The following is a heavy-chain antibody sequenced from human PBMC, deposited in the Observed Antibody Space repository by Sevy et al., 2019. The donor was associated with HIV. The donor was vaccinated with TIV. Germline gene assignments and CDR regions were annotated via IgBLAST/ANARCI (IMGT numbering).Heavy chain of an antibody. Sequence: GGSLRLSCAASGFTFRTYGIHWVRQAPGKGLEWVAVISYDGSNKYYADSVKGRFTISRDNSKNTLYLQMNSLRAEDTAVYYCARAGCSSTSCYSLLDYWGQGTLVTVSS. CDR3: ARAGCSSTSCYSLLDY. V-gene: IGHV3-30*03. D-gene: IGHD2-2*01. CDR2: ISYDGSNK. CDR1: GFTFRTYG. J-gene: IGHJ4*02.